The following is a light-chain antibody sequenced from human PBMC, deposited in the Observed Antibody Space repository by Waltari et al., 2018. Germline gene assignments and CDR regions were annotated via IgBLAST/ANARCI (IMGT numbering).Light chain of an antibody. CDR2: ETS. CDR1: QSLVFSNGNNY. V-gene: IGKV2-28*01. Sequence: DIVMTQSPLSLPVTPGEPASISCRSSQSLVFSNGNNYLDWYLQKPGQSPQLLIYETSNRASGVPDRFSGSGSGTDFTLKISRVETEDVGIYYCMQALQAPYTFGQGTKLEIK. J-gene: IGKJ2*01. CDR3: MQALQAPYT.